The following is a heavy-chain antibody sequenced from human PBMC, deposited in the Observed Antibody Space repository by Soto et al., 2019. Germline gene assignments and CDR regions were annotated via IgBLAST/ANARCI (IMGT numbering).Heavy chain of an antibody. CDR3: ARQAGDFWSGYSGRTSGDTNWFDP. J-gene: IGHJ5*02. V-gene: IGHV4-39*01. Sequence: SETLSLTCTVSGGSISSSSYYWGWIRQPPGKGLEWIGSIYYSGSTYYNPSLKSRVTISVDTSKNQFSLKLRSVTAADTAVYYCARQAGDFWSGYSGRTSGDTNWFDPWGQGTLVTVSS. CDR2: IYYSGST. CDR1: GGSISSSSYY. D-gene: IGHD3-3*01.